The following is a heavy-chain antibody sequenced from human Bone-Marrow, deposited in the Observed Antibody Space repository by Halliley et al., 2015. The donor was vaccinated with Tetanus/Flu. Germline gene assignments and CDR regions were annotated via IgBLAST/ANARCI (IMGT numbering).Heavy chain of an antibody. Sequence: SLRLSCSGSGFTFSYYAMHWVRQAPGKALEYASAISSNGGSTYYADSVKGRFTVSRDNSKNTLSLQMSSLRPEDTAVYYCVKDSARNYDILTDYSPYFFDSWGQGTLVTVSS. CDR2: ISSNGGST. J-gene: IGHJ4*02. V-gene: IGHV3-64D*09. CDR1: GFTFSYYA. D-gene: IGHD3-9*01. CDR3: VKDSARNYDILTDYSPYFFDS.